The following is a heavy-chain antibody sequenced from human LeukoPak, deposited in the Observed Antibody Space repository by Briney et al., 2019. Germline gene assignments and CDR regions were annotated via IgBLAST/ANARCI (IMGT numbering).Heavy chain of an antibody. D-gene: IGHD3-22*01. V-gene: IGHV3-21*01. CDR3: ARYYYDSSGYYRHFDY. CDR1: GFTFSSYS. Sequence: GGSLRLSCAASGFTFSSYSMNWVRQAPGKGLEWVSSISSSSSYIYYADSVKGRFTISRDNAKNSLYLQMNSLRAEDTAVYYCARYYYDSSGYYRHFDYWGQGTLVTVSS. CDR2: ISSSSSYI. J-gene: IGHJ4*02.